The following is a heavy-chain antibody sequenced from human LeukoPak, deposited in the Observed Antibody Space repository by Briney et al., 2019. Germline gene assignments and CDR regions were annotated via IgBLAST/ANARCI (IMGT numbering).Heavy chain of an antibody. J-gene: IGHJ4*02. CDR1: GFTFSSYS. CDR2: ISSSSSYI. Sequence: GGSLRLSCAASGFTFSSYSMNWVRQAPGKGLEWVSCISSSSSYIYYADSVKGRFTISRDNAKNSLYLQMNSLRAEDTAVYYCARSYSSSWTTRRYYFDYWGQGTLVTVSS. CDR3: ARSYSSSWTTRRYYFDY. V-gene: IGHV3-21*01. D-gene: IGHD6-13*01.